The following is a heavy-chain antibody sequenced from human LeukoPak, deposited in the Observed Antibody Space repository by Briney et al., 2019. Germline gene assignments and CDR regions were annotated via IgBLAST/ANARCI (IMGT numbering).Heavy chain of an antibody. V-gene: IGHV3-30*01. Sequence: RTGGSLRLSCAGSGFTFTNAGIHWVRLAAGKGLEWVSFISHDGTNKYYSDSVDGRFTVSRLNSQNTVYLQMTDLRPDDTATYYCASEDVDTGDFWGQATLVTVSS. CDR2: ISHDGTNK. CDR3: ASEDVDTGDF. J-gene: IGHJ4*02. D-gene: IGHD5-18*01. CDR1: GFTFTNAG.